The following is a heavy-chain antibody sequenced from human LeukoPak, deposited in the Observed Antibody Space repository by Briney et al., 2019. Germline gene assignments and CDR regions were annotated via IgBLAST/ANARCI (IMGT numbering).Heavy chain of an antibody. CDR1: GFTFNNYG. J-gene: IGHJ4*02. Sequence: GRSLRLSCAASGFTFNNYGMSWVRQAPGKGLEWVSVIYSGGSTYYADSVKGRFTISRDNSKNTMYLQMNSLRAEDTAVYYCARDSWLDYWGQGTLVTVSS. CDR2: IYSGGST. D-gene: IGHD6-13*01. CDR3: ARDSWLDY. V-gene: IGHV3-66*01.